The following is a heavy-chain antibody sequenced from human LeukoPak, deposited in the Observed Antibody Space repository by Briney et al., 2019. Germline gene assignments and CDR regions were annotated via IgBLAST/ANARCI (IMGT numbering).Heavy chain of an antibody. V-gene: IGHV4-59*01. D-gene: IGHD4-17*01. CDR1: GGSISSYY. Sequence: SETLSLTCTVSGGSISSYYWSWIRQPPGKGLEWVGYIYYSGSTNYNPSLKSRVTISVDTSKNQFSLKLSSVPAADTAVYYCARDRYGDYDFDYWGQGTLVTVSS. J-gene: IGHJ4*02. CDR3: ARDRYGDYDFDY. CDR2: IYYSGST.